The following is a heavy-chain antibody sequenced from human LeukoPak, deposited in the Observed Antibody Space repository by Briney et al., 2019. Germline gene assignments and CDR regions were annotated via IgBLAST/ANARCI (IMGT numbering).Heavy chain of an antibody. CDR3: ARGPIRTYCSSACCYRLWWYFDL. J-gene: IGHJ2*01. CDR1: GGSFSGYY. Sequence: SETLSLTCAVYGGSFSGYYWSWIRQPPGKGLEWIGEINHSGSTNYNPSLKNRVTISVDTSKNQFSLKLSSVTAADTAVYYCARGPIRTYCSSACCYRLWWYFDLWGRGTLVTVSS. V-gene: IGHV4-34*01. D-gene: IGHD2-2*01. CDR2: INHSGST.